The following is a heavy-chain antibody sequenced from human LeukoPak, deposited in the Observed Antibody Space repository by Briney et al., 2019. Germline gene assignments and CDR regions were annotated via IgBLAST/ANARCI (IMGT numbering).Heavy chain of an antibody. CDR1: GFTFSDYG. V-gene: IGHV3-21*01. Sequence: GGSLRLSCAASGFTFSDYGVNWVRQAPGKGLEWVSSISGSGRSIFYADSVRGRFTISRDNAKNSLYLQMNSLRAEDTAVYYCARDYFYCGGDCFVDYWGQGILVTVSS. D-gene: IGHD2-21*02. CDR2: ISGSGRSI. J-gene: IGHJ4*02. CDR3: ARDYFYCGGDCFVDY.